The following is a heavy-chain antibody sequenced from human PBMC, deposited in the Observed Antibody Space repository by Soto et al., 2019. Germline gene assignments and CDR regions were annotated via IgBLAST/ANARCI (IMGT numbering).Heavy chain of an antibody. CDR1: GDSIRSSY. Sequence: SETLSLTCSVSGDSIRSSYWNWIRQTPGRGLEXIGXXYXXGXTXXXPXXXGRVSITANTPNNRVSLRLNSVTAADTAIYYCAKADFWSGFYAFEVWGQGHLVTVSS. CDR3: AKADFWSGFYAFEV. J-gene: IGHJ3*01. V-gene: IGHV4-59*01. CDR2: XYXXGXT. D-gene: IGHD3-3*01.